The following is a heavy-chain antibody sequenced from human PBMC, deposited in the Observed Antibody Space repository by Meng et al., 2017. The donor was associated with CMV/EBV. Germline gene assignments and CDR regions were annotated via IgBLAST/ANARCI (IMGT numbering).Heavy chain of an antibody. CDR2: VYYNGST. J-gene: IGHJ6*02. Sequence: SETPSLTCTVSGGSINTYYWNWIRQPPGKGLEWIGYVYYNGSTNYSPSLKSRVTISVDTSKNQFSLKLSSVTAADTAVYFCARDSTSRGFYYYGMNVWGQGTTVTVSS. CDR1: GGSINTYY. D-gene: IGHD3-10*01. V-gene: IGHV4-59*01. CDR3: ARDSTSRGFYYYGMNV.